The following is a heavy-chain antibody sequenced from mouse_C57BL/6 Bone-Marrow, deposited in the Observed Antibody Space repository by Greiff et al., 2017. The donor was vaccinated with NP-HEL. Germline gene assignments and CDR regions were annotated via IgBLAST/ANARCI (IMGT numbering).Heavy chain of an antibody. CDR2: INPSTGGT. CDR1: GYSFTGYY. Sequence: DVQLQESGPELVKPGASVKISCKASGYSFTGYYMNWVKQSPEKSLEWIGEINPSTGGTTYNQKFKDKATLTVDKSSSTAYMQLKSLTSEDSAVYYCAREALPYYFDYWGQGTTLTVSS. CDR3: AREALPYYFDY. J-gene: IGHJ2*01. V-gene: IGHV1-42*01.